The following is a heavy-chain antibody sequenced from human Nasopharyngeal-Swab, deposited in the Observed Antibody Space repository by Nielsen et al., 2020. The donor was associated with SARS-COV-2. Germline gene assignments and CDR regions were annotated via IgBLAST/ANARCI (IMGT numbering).Heavy chain of an antibody. J-gene: IGHJ4*02. V-gene: IGHV4-39*01. CDR2: IDDSGTT. D-gene: IGHD2-2*01. Sequence: PWTGLEWIGNIDDSGTTFYSPSLKTRVTLSVDTSQNQFSLNLISVTAADTAVYYCARRVVSPESYFDYWGQGALVTVSS. CDR3: ARRVVSPESYFDY.